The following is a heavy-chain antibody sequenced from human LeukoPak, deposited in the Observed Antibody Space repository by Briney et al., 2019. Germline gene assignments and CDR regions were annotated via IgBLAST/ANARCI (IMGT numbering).Heavy chain of an antibody. J-gene: IGHJ5*02. Sequence: SETLSLTCTVSGGSISSGGYYWTWIRQPAGKGLEWIGRIYSSGSTNYNPSLNSRVTISVDTSKNQFSLKLTSVTTADTAVYYCARDHEGIASPWGQGTLVTVSS. CDR3: ARDHEGIASP. V-gene: IGHV4-61*02. CDR1: GGSISSGGYY. CDR2: IYSSGST. D-gene: IGHD6-13*01.